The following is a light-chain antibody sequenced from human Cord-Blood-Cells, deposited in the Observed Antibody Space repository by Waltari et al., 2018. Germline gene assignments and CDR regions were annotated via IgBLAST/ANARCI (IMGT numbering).Light chain of an antibody. CDR3: CSYAGSSSV. J-gene: IGLJ3*02. V-gene: IGLV2-23*01. Sequence: QSALTQPASVSGSPGQSITISCTGTSRDVGSYNLVSWYQQHQGNAPKLMIYEGSKRPSGVSNRFSGSKSGNMASLTISGLQAEDEADYYCCSYAGSSSVFGGGTKLTVL. CDR1: SRDVGSYNL. CDR2: EGS.